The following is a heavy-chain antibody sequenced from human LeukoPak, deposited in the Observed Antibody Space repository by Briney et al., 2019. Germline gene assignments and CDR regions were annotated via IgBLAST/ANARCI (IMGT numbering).Heavy chain of an antibody. CDR3: AKENGWYYT. J-gene: IGHJ5*02. D-gene: IGHD6-19*01. CDR2: ISYSGST. Sequence: SETLSLTCTVSGGSISGDSWSWIRQPPGKGLEWIGDISYSGSTNYSPSLKSRVTISVDTSKNQFSLRLSYVTAADTAVYYCAKENGWYYTWGQGTLVTVSS. CDR1: GGSISGDS. V-gene: IGHV4-59*01.